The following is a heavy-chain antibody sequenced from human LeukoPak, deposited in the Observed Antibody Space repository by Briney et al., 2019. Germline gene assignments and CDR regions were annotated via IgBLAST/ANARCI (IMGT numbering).Heavy chain of an antibody. CDR2: ISSSGGST. CDR3: AKLPGSSGYYYFTY. CDR1: GFTFSSYA. Sequence: GGSLRLSCAASGFTFSSYAMSWVRQAPGKGLEWVSAISSSGGSTYYADSVKGRFTISRDNSKNTLYLQMNSLRAEDTAVYYCAKLPGSSGYYYFTYWGQGTLVTVSS. D-gene: IGHD3-22*01. V-gene: IGHV3-23*01. J-gene: IGHJ4*02.